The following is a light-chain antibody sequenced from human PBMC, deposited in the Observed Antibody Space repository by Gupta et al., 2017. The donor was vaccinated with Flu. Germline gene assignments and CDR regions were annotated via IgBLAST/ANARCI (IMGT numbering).Light chain of an antibody. J-gene: IGLJ3*02. CDR1: ELAKKY. V-gene: IGLV3-27*01. Sequence: SYELTQPSSVSVSPGQTARITCSGDELAKKYARWFQQKPGQAPVLVIYKDSERPSGIPERFSGSSSGTTVTLTISGAQVEDEADYYCYSAADNNLVFGGGTKLTVL. CDR2: KDS. CDR3: YSAADNNLV.